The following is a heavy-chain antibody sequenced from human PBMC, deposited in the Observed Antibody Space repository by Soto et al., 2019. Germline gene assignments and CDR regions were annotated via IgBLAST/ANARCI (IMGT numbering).Heavy chain of an antibody. CDR2: IYYSGST. CDR1: GGSISRGGYY. J-gene: IGHJ4*02. CDR3: ARDSYYDSSGYSTGFDY. D-gene: IGHD3-22*01. Sequence: TLSLTCNVSGGSISRGGYYWSWIRQHPGKGLEGIGYIYYSGSTYYNPSLKSRVTISVDTSKNQFSLKLSSVTAADTAVYYCARDSYYDSSGYSTGFDYWGQGTLVTVSS. V-gene: IGHV4-31*03.